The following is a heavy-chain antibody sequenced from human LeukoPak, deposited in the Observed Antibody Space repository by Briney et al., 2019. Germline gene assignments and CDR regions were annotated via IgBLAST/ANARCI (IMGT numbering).Heavy chain of an antibody. J-gene: IGHJ4*02. CDR3: ARDPYDFWSGYYLYYFDY. CDR2: FDPEDGET. CDR1: GYTLTELS. V-gene: IGHV1-24*01. Sequence: ASVKVSCKVSGYTLTELSMHWVRQAPGKGLEWMGGFDPEDGETIYAQKFQGRVTMTEDTSTDTAYMELSSLRSEDTAVYYCARDPYDFWSGYYLYYFDYWGQGTLVTVSS. D-gene: IGHD3-3*01.